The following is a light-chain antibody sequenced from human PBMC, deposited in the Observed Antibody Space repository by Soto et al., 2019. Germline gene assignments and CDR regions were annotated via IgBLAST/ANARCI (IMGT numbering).Light chain of an antibody. Sequence: QSVLTQPRSVSGSHGQSVTISCTGTNSDVGGYNYVSWYQQYPGKAPKLMISGVSERPSGVPDRFSGSKSGNTASLTISGLQAEDEADYYCCSYVDTDTWVFGGGTKLTVL. CDR2: GVS. CDR1: NSDVGGYNY. V-gene: IGLV2-11*01. J-gene: IGLJ3*02. CDR3: CSYVDTDTWV.